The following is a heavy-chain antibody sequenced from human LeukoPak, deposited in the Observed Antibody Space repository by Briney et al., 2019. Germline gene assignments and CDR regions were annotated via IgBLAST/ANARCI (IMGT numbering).Heavy chain of an antibody. D-gene: IGHD3-10*01. Sequence: GGSLRLSCAASGFTFSSYAMNRVRQAPGKGLEWVSTISGSGGSTYYADSVKGRFTISRDNSKNTLYLQMNSLRAEDTAVYYCAKGPIWFGELPGPYFDYWGQGTLVTVSS. CDR3: AKGPIWFGELPGPYFDY. J-gene: IGHJ4*02. CDR2: ISGSGGST. V-gene: IGHV3-23*01. CDR1: GFTFSSYA.